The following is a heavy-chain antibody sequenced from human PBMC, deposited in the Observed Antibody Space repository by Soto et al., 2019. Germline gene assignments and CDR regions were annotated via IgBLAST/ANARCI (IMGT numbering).Heavy chain of an antibody. J-gene: IGHJ6*03. CDR3: ARDRNTIFGVVSGNYYYYYMDV. Sequence: GGSLRLSCAASGFTFSDYYMSWIRQAPGKGLEWVSYISSSGSTIYYADSVKGRFTISRDNAKNSLYLQMNSLRAEDTAVYYCARDRNTIFGVVSGNYYYYYMDVWGKGTTVTVSS. CDR2: ISSSGSTI. V-gene: IGHV3-11*01. D-gene: IGHD3-3*01. CDR1: GFTFSDYY.